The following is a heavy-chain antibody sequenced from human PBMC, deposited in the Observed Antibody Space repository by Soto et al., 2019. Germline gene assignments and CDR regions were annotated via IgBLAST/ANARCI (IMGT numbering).Heavy chain of an antibody. CDR2: IYSGGST. V-gene: IGHV3-66*01. CDR3: ARGACTNGVCHYYYYMDV. Sequence: EVQLVESGGGLVQPGGSLRLSCAASGFTVSSNYMSWVRQAPGKGLEWVSVIYSGGSTYYADSVKGRFTISRDNSKNTLYLQMNSLRAEDTAVYYCARGACTNGVCHYYYYMDVWGKGTTVTVSS. J-gene: IGHJ6*03. D-gene: IGHD2-8*01. CDR1: GFTVSSNY.